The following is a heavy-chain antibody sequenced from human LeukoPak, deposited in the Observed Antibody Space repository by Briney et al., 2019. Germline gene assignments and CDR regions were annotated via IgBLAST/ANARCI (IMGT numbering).Heavy chain of an antibody. D-gene: IGHD3-16*02. CDR2: IYYSGST. V-gene: IGHV4-59*12. CDR3: ARVTLSADDAFDI. CDR1: GGSISSYY. Sequence: PSETLSLTCTVSGGSISSYYWSWIRQPPGKGLEWIGYIYYSGSTNYNPSLKSRVTISVDTSKNQFSLKLSSVTAADTAVYYCARVTLSADDAFDIWGQGTMVTVSS. J-gene: IGHJ3*02.